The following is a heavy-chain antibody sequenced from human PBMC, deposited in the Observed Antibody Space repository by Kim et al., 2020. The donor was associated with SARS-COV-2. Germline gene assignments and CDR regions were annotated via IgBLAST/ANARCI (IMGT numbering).Heavy chain of an antibody. CDR1: GFTFDIYA. J-gene: IGHJ6*02. Sequence: GGSLRLSCVASGFTFDIYAMSWVRQAPGKGLEWVSGISGGGVNTFYADSVRGRFTISRDNSKNTLFLQMNSLRDEDTALYYCAKVVIMDDYDYYYYYAMDVWGQGTTVTVSS. CDR2: ISGGGVNT. CDR3: AKVVIMDDYDYYYYYAMDV. D-gene: IGHD3-16*01. V-gene: IGHV3-23*01.